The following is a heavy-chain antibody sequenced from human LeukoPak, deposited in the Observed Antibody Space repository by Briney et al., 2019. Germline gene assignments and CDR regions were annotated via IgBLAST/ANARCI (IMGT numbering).Heavy chain of an antibody. D-gene: IGHD2-21*01. Sequence: PGGSLRLSCAASGFTFKDAWMAWVRQAPGKGLEWIGRIRDEVDGATTSYATSVKGRFNIPRDDSRNTLYLQMQSLKSEDTALYYCATDRLFHNYWGQGTLVTVSS. CDR1: GFTFKDAW. CDR2: IRDEVDGATT. V-gene: IGHV3-15*01. J-gene: IGHJ4*02. CDR3: ATDRLFHNY.